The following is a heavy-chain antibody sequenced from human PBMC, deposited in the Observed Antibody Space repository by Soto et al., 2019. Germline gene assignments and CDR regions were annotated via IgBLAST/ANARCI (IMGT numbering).Heavy chain of an antibody. CDR1: GVTFSSYS. D-gene: IGHD2-8*01. CDR3: ARDHIQLGYCTNGVCSHGGNYYYYYYGMDV. Sequence: PGGSLRLSCAAAGVTFSSYSMNWVRQAPGKGLEWVSYISSSSSTIYYADSVKGRFTISRDNAKNSLYLQMNSLRDEDTAVYYCARDHIQLGYCTNGVCSHGGNYYYYYYGMDVWGQGTTVTVSS. CDR2: ISSSSSTI. V-gene: IGHV3-48*02. J-gene: IGHJ6*02.